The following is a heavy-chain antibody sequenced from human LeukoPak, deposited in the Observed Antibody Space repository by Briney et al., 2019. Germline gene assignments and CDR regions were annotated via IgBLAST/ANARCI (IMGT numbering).Heavy chain of an antibody. CDR2: ISDSGNT. CDR1: GFTLSSYA. Sequence: PGGSLRLSCAASGFTLSSYAMSWVRQAPGKGLEWVSAISDSGNTYHADSVKGRFTISRDSSKNTLFLQMNSLRAEDTAVYYCARRDHGDYGEEYWGQGTLVTVSS. J-gene: IGHJ4*02. D-gene: IGHD4-17*01. CDR3: ARRDHGDYGEEY. V-gene: IGHV3-23*01.